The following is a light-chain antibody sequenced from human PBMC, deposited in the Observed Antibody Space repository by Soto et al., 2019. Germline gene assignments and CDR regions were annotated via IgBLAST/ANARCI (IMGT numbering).Light chain of an antibody. Sequence: QSALTQPASVSGSPGQSITISCTGASRAVGTYTLVSWYQQYPGKAPKLIIYEGSKRPSGVSNRLSASKTGRTASLTISGLQPEDEADYYCCSYAGSSSEVFGGGTKLTVL. CDR2: EGS. J-gene: IGLJ2*01. CDR1: SRAVGTYTL. V-gene: IGLV2-23*01. CDR3: CSYAGSSSEV.